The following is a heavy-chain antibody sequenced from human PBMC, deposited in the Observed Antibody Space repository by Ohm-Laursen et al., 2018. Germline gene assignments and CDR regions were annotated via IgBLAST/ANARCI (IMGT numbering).Heavy chain of an antibody. J-gene: IGHJ6*02. D-gene: IGHD2-2*01. Sequence: SQTLSLTCTVSGGSISSGGYYWSWIRQHPGKGLEWIGYIYYSGSTYYNPSLKSRVTISVDTSKNQFSLKLSSVTAADTAVYYCARGREVREYQLQNYYYYGMDVWGQGTTVTVSS. V-gene: IGHV4-31*03. CDR2: IYYSGST. CDR3: ARGREVREYQLQNYYYYGMDV. CDR1: GGSISSGGYY.